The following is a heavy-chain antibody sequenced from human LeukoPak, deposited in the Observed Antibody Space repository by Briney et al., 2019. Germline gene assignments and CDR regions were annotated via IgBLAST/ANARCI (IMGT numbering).Heavy chain of an antibody. CDR3: ARGRSRYYDSSAYYRHFDY. CDR2: IIPIFGTA. J-gene: IGHJ4*02. CDR1: GGTFSSYA. Sequence: SVKVSCKASGGTFSSYAISWVRQAPGQGLEWMGGIIPIFGTANYAQKFQGRVTMTTDTSTSTAYMELRSLRSDGTAVYYCARGRSRYYDSSAYYRHFDYWGQGTLVTVSS. V-gene: IGHV1-69*05. D-gene: IGHD3-22*01.